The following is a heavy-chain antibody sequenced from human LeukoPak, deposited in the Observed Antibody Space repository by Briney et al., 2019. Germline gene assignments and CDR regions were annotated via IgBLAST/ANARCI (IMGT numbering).Heavy chain of an antibody. J-gene: IGHJ6*03. Sequence: PGGSLRLSCAASGFTFSNNSMNWVRQAPGKGLEWVSYISSRSRTIYYADSVKGRFTISRDNAKNSLYLQMNNLRAEDTAVYYCARESPTPLNNYYYYFYMDVWGKGTTVTVSS. CDR1: GFTFSNNS. V-gene: IGHV3-48*01. CDR3: ARESPTPLNNYYYYFYMDV. CDR2: ISSRSRTI.